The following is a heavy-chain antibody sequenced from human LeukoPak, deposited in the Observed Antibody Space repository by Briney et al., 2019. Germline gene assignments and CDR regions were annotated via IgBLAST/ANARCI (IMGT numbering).Heavy chain of an antibody. D-gene: IGHD3-22*01. CDR2: IIPIFGTA. J-gene: IGHJ4*02. Sequence: ASVKVSCKASGGTFSSYAISWVRQAPGQGLEWMGGIIPIFGTANYAQKLQGRVTITTDESTSTAYMELSGLRSEDTAVYYCARDPINYYDSSGYYLFEYWGQGTLVTVSS. CDR3: ARDPINYYDSSGYYLFEY. V-gene: IGHV1-69*05. CDR1: GGTFSSYA.